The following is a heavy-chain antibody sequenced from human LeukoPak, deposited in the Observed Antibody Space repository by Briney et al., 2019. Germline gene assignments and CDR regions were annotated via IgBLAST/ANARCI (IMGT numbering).Heavy chain of an antibody. CDR3: ARDITMVRGVPPGY. V-gene: IGHV1-3*01. D-gene: IGHD3-10*01. J-gene: IGHJ4*02. CDR2: INAGNGNT. Sequence: GASVKVSCKASGYTFTSYAMHWVRQAPGQRLEWMGWINAGNGNTKYSQKFQGRVTITRDTSASTAYMELSSLRSEDTAVYYCARDITMVRGVPPGYWGQGTLVTVSS. CDR1: GYTFTSYA.